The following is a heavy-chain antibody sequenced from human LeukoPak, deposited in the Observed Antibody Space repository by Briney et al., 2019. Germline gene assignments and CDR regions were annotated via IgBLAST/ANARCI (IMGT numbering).Heavy chain of an antibody. V-gene: IGHV1-69*06. D-gene: IGHD3-3*01. J-gene: IGHJ6*03. CDR1: GGTFSSYA. CDR3: ASGIFGVVPAYYYYYMDV. CDR2: IIPIFGTA. Sequence: SVKVSCKASGGTFSSYAISWVRQAPGQGLEWMGGIIPIFGTANYAQKFQGRVTITADKSTSTAYMELSSLRSEDTAVYYCASGIFGVVPAYYYYYMDVWGKGATVTVSS.